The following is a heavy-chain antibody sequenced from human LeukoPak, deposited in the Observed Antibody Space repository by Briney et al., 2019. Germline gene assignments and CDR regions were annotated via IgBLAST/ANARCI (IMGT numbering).Heavy chain of an antibody. D-gene: IGHD6-6*01. CDR3: ARTAGRTFDY. CDR1: GYTFTSYF. Sequence: ASVKVSCKASGYTFTSYFMHWVRQAPGQGLEWMGIINSSGGRTSYAQKFQGRVTMTRDTSTSTVYMELSSLRSEDTAVYYCARTAGRTFDYWGQGTLVTVSS. J-gene: IGHJ4*02. V-gene: IGHV1-46*01. CDR2: INSSGGRT.